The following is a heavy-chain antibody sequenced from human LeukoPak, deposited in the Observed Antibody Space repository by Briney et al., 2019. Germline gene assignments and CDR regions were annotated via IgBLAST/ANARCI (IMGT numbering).Heavy chain of an antibody. J-gene: IGHJ4*02. D-gene: IGHD2-15*01. Sequence: PSETLSLTCAVYGGSFSGYYWSWIPQPPGKGLEWIGEINHSGSTNYNPSLKSRVTISVDTSKNQFSLKLSSVTAADTAVYYCARGRVDCSGGSCYSDLFDYWGQGTLVTVSS. V-gene: IGHV4-34*01. CDR2: INHSGST. CDR1: GGSFSGYY. CDR3: ARGRVDCSGGSCYSDLFDY.